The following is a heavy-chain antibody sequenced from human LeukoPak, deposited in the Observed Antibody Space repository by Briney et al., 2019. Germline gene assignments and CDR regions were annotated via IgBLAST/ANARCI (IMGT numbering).Heavy chain of an antibody. CDR1: GFTFSSYA. Sequence: PGRSLRLSCAASGFTFSSYAMHWVRQAPGKGLEWVAVISYDGSNKYYADSVKGRFTISRDNSKNTLYLQMNSLRAEDTAVYYCARGGIAVAGTRYYFDYWGQGTLVTVSS. V-gene: IGHV3-30-3*01. CDR2: ISYDGSNK. D-gene: IGHD6-19*01. CDR3: ARGGIAVAGTRYYFDY. J-gene: IGHJ4*02.